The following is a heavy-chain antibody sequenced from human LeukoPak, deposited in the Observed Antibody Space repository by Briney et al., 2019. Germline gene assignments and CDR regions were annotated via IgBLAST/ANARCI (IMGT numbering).Heavy chain of an antibody. CDR1: GFDFTSHG. CDR3: AREPKSLGDLFFIDY. D-gene: IGHD3-16*01. CDR2: ISAYNGNT. Sequence: ASVKVSCKASGFDFTSHGISWVRQAPGQGLEWMGWISAYNGNTHYAQKLQGRVTMTTDTSASTAYMELRSLTSDDTAVYYCAREPKSLGDLFFIDYWGQGTLVTVSS. J-gene: IGHJ4*02. V-gene: IGHV1-18*01.